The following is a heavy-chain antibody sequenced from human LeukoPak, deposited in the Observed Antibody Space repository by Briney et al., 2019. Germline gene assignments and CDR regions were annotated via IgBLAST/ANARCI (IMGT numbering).Heavy chain of an antibody. CDR1: GFTFSSYW. CDR2: INSDGSST. J-gene: IGHJ6*03. V-gene: IGHV3-74*01. D-gene: IGHD3-10*01. CDR3: ARAPVSVYYYMDV. Sequence: GGSLRLSCAASGFTFSSYWMHWVRQAPGKRLVWVSRINSDGSSTSYADSVKGRFTISRDNAKNTLYLQMNSLRAEDTAVYYCARAPVSVYYYMDVWGKGTTVTVSS.